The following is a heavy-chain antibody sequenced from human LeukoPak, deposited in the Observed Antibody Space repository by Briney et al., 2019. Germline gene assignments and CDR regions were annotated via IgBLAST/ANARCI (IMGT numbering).Heavy chain of an antibody. CDR2: ISDSGGST. Sequence: GGSLRLSCAVSGITLSNYGMICVRQAPGKGLEWVACISDSGGSTNYADSVKGRFTISRDNPKNTLYLQMNSLRAEDTAVYFCAKRGVVIRVILVGFHKEAYYFASWGQGALVTVSS. CDR3: AKRGVVIRVILVGFHKEAYYFAS. J-gene: IGHJ4*02. D-gene: IGHD3-22*01. V-gene: IGHV3-23*01. CDR1: GITLSNYG.